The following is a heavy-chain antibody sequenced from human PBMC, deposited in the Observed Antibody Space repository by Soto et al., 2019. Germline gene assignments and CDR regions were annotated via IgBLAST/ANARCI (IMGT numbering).Heavy chain of an antibody. CDR1: GYTFTSYY. CDR2: INPSGGST. J-gene: IGHJ6*02. CDR3: ARGGPGDPSGMDV. Sequence: AAVKVSCKASGYTFTSYYMHWVRQAPGQEHEWMGIINPSGGSTSYAQKFQGRVTMTRDTSTSTVYMELSSLRSEDLAVYYCARGGPGDPSGMDVWGQGTTVTVSS. D-gene: IGHD2-21*02. V-gene: IGHV1-46*01.